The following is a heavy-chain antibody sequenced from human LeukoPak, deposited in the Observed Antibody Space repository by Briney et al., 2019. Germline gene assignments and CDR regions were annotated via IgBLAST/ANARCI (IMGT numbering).Heavy chain of an antibody. D-gene: IGHD6-19*01. CDR2: IYSGGST. V-gene: IGHV3-66*01. CDR1: GFTASSNY. Sequence: PGGSLRLSCAASGFTASSNYMSWVRQAPGKGLEWVSVIYSGGSTYYADSVKGRFTISRDNSKNTLYLQMNSLRAEDTAVYYCARARGWGYFQHWGQGTLVTVSS. J-gene: IGHJ1*01. CDR3: ARARGWGYFQH.